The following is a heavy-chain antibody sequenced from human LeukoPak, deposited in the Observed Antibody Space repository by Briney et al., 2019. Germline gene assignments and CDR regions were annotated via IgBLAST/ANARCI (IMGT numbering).Heavy chain of an antibody. CDR1: GFTFGDYA. V-gene: IGHV3-49*03. Sequence: GGSLRLSCTASGFTFGDYAMSWFRQAPGKGLEWVGFIRSKAYGGTTEYAASVKGRFTISRGDSKSIAYLQMNSLKTEDTAVYYCTVRSQPPRKVVGYYFDYWGQGTLVTVSS. CDR2: IRSKAYGGTT. D-gene: IGHD3-22*01. CDR3: TVRSQPPRKVVGYYFDY. J-gene: IGHJ4*02.